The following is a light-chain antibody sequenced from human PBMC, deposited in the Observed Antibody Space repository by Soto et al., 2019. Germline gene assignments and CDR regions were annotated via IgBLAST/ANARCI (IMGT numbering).Light chain of an antibody. Sequence: QSALTQPASVSGSPGQSITISCTGTSSDVGGYNYVSWYQHHPGKAPKLMIYEVNNRPSGVSDRFSASKSGNTASLTISGLQAEDEADYYCSSYTSSTTGVFGGGTKLTVL. CDR2: EVN. CDR1: SSDVGGYNY. CDR3: SSYTSSTTGV. V-gene: IGLV2-14*01. J-gene: IGLJ3*02.